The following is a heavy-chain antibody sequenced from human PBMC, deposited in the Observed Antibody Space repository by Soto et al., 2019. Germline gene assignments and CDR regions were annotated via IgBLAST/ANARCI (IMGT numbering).Heavy chain of an antibody. CDR2: IYYSGST. V-gene: IGHV4-39*01. CDR3: ARQTIAALYGMDV. D-gene: IGHD6-13*01. CDR1: GGSISSSSYY. Sequence: SETLSLTCTVSGGSISSSSYYWGWIRQPPGKGLEWIWSIYYSGSTYYNPSLKSRVTISVDTSKNQFSLKLSSVTAADTAVYYCARQTIAALYGMDVWGQGTTVTVSS. J-gene: IGHJ6*02.